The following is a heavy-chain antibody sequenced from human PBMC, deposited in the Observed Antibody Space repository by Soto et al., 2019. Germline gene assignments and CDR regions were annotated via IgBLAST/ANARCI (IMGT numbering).Heavy chain of an antibody. CDR1: GFTFSSYS. D-gene: IGHD6-6*01. Sequence: GSLRLSCAASGFTFSSYSMNWVRQAPGKGLEWVSYISSSSSTIYYADSVKGRFTISRDNAKNSLYLQMNSLRDEDTAVYYCARGCIAARPNRQYFDYWGQGTLVTVSS. J-gene: IGHJ4*02. CDR3: ARGCIAARPNRQYFDY. CDR2: ISSSSSTI. V-gene: IGHV3-48*02.